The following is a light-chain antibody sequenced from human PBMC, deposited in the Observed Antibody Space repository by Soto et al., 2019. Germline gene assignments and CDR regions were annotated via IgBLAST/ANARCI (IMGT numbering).Light chain of an antibody. CDR2: GAS. CDR3: QQYNNSPPT. J-gene: IGKJ1*01. Sequence: EIRMTQSPAPLSVSPGERAAISCRASQSVRSNLAWYLQKPGQAPRLVIYGASTRATGIPARLSGSGYGTELTITISSMQSEDFEVYYCQQYNNSPPTFGQGTKVDI. V-gene: IGKV3-15*01. CDR1: QSVRSN.